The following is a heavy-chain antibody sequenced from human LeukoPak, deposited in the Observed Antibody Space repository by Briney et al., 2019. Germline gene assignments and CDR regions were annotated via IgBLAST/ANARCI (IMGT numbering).Heavy chain of an antibody. D-gene: IGHD6-19*01. CDR3: AREYSSGVDPKFDP. CDR1: GYTFTSYR. J-gene: IGHJ5*02. CDR2: ISAYNGNT. Sequence: ASVTVSCKASGYTFTSYRISWVRQAPGQGLEWMGWISAYNGNTNYAQKLQGRVTMTTDTSTSTAYMELRSLRSDDTAVYYCAREYSSGVDPKFDPWGQGTLVTVSS. V-gene: IGHV1-18*01.